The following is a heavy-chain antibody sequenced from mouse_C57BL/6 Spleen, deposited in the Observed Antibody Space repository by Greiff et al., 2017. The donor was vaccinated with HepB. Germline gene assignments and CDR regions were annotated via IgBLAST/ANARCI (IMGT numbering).Heavy chain of an antibody. CDR1: GYAFSSSW. Sequence: QVQLKESGPELVKPGASVKISCKASGYAFSSSWMNWVKQRPGKGLEWIGRIYPGDGDTNYNGKFKGKATLTADKSSSTAYMQLSSLTSEDSAVYFCARLGPAYYSNGYAMDYWGQGTSVTVSS. D-gene: IGHD2-5*01. J-gene: IGHJ4*01. CDR2: IYPGDGDT. CDR3: ARLGPAYYSNGYAMDY. V-gene: IGHV1-82*01.